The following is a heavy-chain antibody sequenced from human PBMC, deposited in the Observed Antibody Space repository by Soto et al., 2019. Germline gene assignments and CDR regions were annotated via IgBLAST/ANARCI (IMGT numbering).Heavy chain of an antibody. J-gene: IGHJ5*02. CDR3: ASIPGDNWFDP. Sequence: SVKVSCKASGGTFSSYAISWVRQAPGQGLEWMGGIIPIFGTADYAQKLQGRVTITADESTSTAYTELNSLRSEDTAVYYCASIPGDNWFDPWGQGTLVTVSS. CDR2: IIPIFGTA. CDR1: GGTFSSYA. D-gene: IGHD2-21*01. V-gene: IGHV1-69*13.